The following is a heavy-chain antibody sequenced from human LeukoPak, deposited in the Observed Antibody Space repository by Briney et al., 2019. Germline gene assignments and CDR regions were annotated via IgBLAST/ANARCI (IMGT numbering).Heavy chain of an antibody. J-gene: IGHJ4*02. CDR3: ANLRGYTYGPGY. D-gene: IGHD5-18*01. Sequence: PSETLSLTCTVSGGSLRSYYWSWIRQPPGKGLEWIGYIYYSGSTNYNPSLKSRVTISVDTSKNQFSLGLRSVTAADTAIYYCANLRGYTYGPGYWGQGTLVTVSS. V-gene: IGHV4-59*08. CDR2: IYYSGST. CDR1: GGSLRSYY.